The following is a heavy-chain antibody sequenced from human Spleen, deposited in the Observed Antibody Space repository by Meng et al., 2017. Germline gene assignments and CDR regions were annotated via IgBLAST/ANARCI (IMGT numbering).Heavy chain of an antibody. CDR3: TTDNIVVVLTPTPRWFDP. CDR2: IKSKPDGETI. CDR1: GFTFSNAY. D-gene: IGHD2-15*01. Sequence: GESLKISCEGSGFTFSNAYMTWVRQVPGKRLEWVGRIKSKPDGETIDYAAPVKGRFTISRDDSKNTLFLQMNSLKTEDTAVYYCTTDNIVVVLTPTPRWFDPWGQGTLVTVSS. J-gene: IGHJ5*02. V-gene: IGHV3-15*01.